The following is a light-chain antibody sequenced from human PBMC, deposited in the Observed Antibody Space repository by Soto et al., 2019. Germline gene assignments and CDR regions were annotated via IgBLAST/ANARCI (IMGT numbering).Light chain of an antibody. CDR3: QQSYTTPRLP. J-gene: IGKJ4*01. Sequence: DIQMTQSPSSLSASIGDKLTISCRANQSITHFLNWYQKKPGEVPKLLIYAASRLGSGVPSRFSGSGSGTDFALTINSLQPEDFATYYCQQSYTTPRLPFGGGTKVDIK. V-gene: IGKV1-39*01. CDR1: QSITHF. CDR2: AAS.